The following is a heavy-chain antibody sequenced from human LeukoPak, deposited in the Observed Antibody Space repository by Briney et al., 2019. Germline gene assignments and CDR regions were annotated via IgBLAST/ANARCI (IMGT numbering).Heavy chain of an antibody. CDR2: ISAYNGNT. CDR1: GYTFTSYG. CDR3: AREWDGDPPANWFDP. D-gene: IGHD4-17*01. J-gene: IGHJ5*02. V-gene: IGHV1-18*01. Sequence: ALVKVSCKASGYTFTSYGISWVRQAPGQGLEWMGWISAYNGNTNYAQKLQGRVTMTTDTSTSTAYMELRSLRSDDTAVYYCAREWDGDPPANWFDPWGQGTLVTVSS.